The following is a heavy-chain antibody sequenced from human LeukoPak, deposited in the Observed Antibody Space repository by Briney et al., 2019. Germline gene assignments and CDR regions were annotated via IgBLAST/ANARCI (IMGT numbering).Heavy chain of an antibody. V-gene: IGHV4-59*01. Sequence: SETLSLTCTVSGGSITDYYWSWIRQPPGKGLEWIGYIYYSGSTNYNPSLKSRVTISVDTSKNQFSLKLSSVTAADTAVYYCARAPSIGYSSSWYLDYWGQGTLVTVSS. D-gene: IGHD6-13*01. CDR2: IYYSGST. CDR1: GGSITDYY. J-gene: IGHJ4*02. CDR3: ARAPSIGYSSSWYLDY.